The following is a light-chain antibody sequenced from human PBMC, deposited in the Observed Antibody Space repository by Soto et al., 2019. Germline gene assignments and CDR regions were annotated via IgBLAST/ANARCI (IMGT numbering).Light chain of an antibody. V-gene: IGKV3-20*01. CDR1: QSVSSSY. J-gene: IGKJ1*01. CDR3: QQCGSSPPWT. CDR2: GAS. Sequence: EKVLTQSPAALSVSLGERATLSCRASQSVSSSYLAWYQQKPGQAPRLLIYGASIRATGIPDRFSGSGSGTDFTLTISRLEPEDFAVYYCQQCGSSPPWTFGQGTKVDIK.